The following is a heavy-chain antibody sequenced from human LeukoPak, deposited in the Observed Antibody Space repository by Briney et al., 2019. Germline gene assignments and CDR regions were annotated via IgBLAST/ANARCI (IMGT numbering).Heavy chain of an antibody. J-gene: IGHJ4*02. CDR3: AREGYSSSSALDY. Sequence: ASVKVSCKASGGTFSSYAISWVRQAPGQGLEWMGGIIPIFGTANYAQKFQGRVTITTDESTSTAYMELSSLRSEDTAVYYCAREGYSSSSALDYWGQGSLVTVSS. V-gene: IGHV1-69*05. CDR1: GGTFSSYA. D-gene: IGHD6-6*01. CDR2: IIPIFGTA.